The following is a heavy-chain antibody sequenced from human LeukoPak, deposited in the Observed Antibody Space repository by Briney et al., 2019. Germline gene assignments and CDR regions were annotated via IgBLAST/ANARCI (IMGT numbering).Heavy chain of an antibody. CDR2: ISGRSGST. CDR1: GFTFSNYG. CDR3: AKAETSGYSSGWDY. D-gene: IGHD6-19*01. Sequence: GGSLRLSCAASGFTFSNYGMSWVRQAPGKGLEWISGISGRSGSTNYADSVKGRFTISRDNSKNTLYLQMNSLRAEDTAVYYCAKAETSGYSSGWDYWGQGTLVTVSS. V-gene: IGHV3-23*01. J-gene: IGHJ4*02.